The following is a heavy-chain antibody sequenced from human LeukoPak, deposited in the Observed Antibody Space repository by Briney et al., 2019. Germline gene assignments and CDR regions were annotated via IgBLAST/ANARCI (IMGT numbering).Heavy chain of an antibody. D-gene: IGHD4-17*01. J-gene: IGHJ6*02. CDR2: TIPIFGTA. Sequence: SVKVSCKASGGSFSSYAISWVRQAPGQGLEWMGGTIPIFGTANYAQKFQGRVTITADESTSTAYMELSSLRSEDTAVYYCARDPSTVTVYYGMDVWGQGTTVTVSS. CDR1: GGSFSSYA. V-gene: IGHV1-69*13. CDR3: ARDPSTVTVYYGMDV.